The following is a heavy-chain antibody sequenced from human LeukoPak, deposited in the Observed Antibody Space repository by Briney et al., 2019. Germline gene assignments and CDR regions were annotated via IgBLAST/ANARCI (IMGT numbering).Heavy chain of an antibody. V-gene: IGHV4-4*07. CDR1: GGSISGHN. J-gene: IGHJ5*01. Sequence: PSETLSLTCTVSGGSISGHNWSWIRQPAGKGLEWIGRIYSSGSTNYQPSLKSRVTMSVDKSKNQFSLRVTSVTAADTAVYFCVRDQGRFDSWGQGALVLVSS. CDR2: IYSSGST. CDR3: VRDQGRFDS.